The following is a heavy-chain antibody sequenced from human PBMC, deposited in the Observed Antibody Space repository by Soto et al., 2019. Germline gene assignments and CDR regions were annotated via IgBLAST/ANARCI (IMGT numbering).Heavy chain of an antibody. V-gene: IGHV3-11*06. CDR1: GFTFSDYY. CDR2: ISSSSYT. CDR3: ARDTTSYYYYDSSGYPRPLGYYGMDV. D-gene: IGHD3-22*01. Sequence: PGGSLRLSCAASGFTFSDYYMSWIRQAPGKGLEWVSYISSSSYTNYADSVKGRFTISRDNAKNSLYLQMNSLRAEDTAVYYCARDTTSYYYYDSSGYPRPLGYYGMDVWGQGTTVTVSS. J-gene: IGHJ6*02.